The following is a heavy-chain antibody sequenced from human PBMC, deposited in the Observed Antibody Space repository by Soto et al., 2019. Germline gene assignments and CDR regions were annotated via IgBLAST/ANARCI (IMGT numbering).Heavy chain of an antibody. V-gene: IGHV4-59*01. D-gene: IGHD3-10*01. CDR1: GGSISSYY. J-gene: IGHJ5*02. Sequence: PSETLSLTCTVSGGSISSYYWSWIRQPPGKGLEWIGYIYYSGSTNYNPSLKSRVTISVDTSKNQFSLKLSSVTAADTAVYYCARSRPFYGSGSYDRWFDPWGQGTLVTVSS. CDR3: ARSRPFYGSGSYDRWFDP. CDR2: IYYSGST.